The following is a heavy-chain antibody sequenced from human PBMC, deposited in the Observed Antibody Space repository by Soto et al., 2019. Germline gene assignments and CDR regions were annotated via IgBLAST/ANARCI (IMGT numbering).Heavy chain of an antibody. V-gene: IGHV3-33*01. CDR2: IWYDGNKK. J-gene: IGHJ4*02. D-gene: IGHD5-18*01. Sequence: QTGGSLRLSCAASGFSFSSSGMHWVRQAPGKGLEWVAVIWYDGNKKYYGDSVRGRFTISRDNSKNTLYLEMNSLRAEDTAVYYCVRDSLRYSYGQYDYWGQGTLVTVSS. CDR1: GFSFSSSG. CDR3: VRDSLRYSYGQYDY.